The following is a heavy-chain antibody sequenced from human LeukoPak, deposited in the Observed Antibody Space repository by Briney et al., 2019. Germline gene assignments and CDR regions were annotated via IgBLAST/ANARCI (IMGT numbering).Heavy chain of an antibody. D-gene: IGHD4-17*01. Sequence: ASETLSLTCTVSGDSISSTYYYWTWIRQPAGKGLEWIGRIYSSGSTNYNPSLKSRVTISVDTSKNQFSLKLSSVTAADTAVYYCARYGAYYYYYYYMDVWGKGTTVTVSS. CDR2: IYSSGST. V-gene: IGHV4-61*10. J-gene: IGHJ6*03. CDR1: GDSISSTYYY. CDR3: ARYGAYYYYYYYMDV.